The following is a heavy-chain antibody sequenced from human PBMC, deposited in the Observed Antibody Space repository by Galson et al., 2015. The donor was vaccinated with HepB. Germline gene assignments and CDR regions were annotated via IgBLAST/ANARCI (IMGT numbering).Heavy chain of an antibody. V-gene: IGHV3-7*01. CDR3: ARDQVAAVTTSDAFDI. CDR2: IKEDGSEK. Sequence: SLRLSCAASGFTFSSYWMSWVRQAPGKGQEWVANIKEDGSEKYYVDSVKGRFTISRDSAKNSLYLQMNSLRAEDTAVYYCARDQVAAVTTSDAFDIWGQGTLVTVSS. CDR1: GFTFSSYW. D-gene: IGHD4-17*01. J-gene: IGHJ3*02.